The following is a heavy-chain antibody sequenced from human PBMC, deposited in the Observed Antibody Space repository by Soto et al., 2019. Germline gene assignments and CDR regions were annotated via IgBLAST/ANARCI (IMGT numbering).Heavy chain of an antibody. CDR3: AKEAEGGTRMLTSSFDY. D-gene: IGHD1-1*01. CDR1: GVTFSNYA. V-gene: IGHV3-23*01. CDR2: ISGSGTNT. Sequence: GGSLRLSCAASGVTFSNYALSWVRQAPGKGLEWVSAISGSGTNTHYADSVKGRFTISRDNSENTLYLQMNGLRADDTAVYYYAKEAEGGTRMLTSSFDYWGQGTLVTVSS. J-gene: IGHJ4*02.